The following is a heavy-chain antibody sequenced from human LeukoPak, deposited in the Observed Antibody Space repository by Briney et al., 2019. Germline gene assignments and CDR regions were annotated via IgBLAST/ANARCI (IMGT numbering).Heavy chain of an antibody. D-gene: IGHD6-13*01. CDR1: GFTFSSYA. Sequence: GGSLRLSCAASGFTFSSYAMSWVRQAPGKGLEWVSTITGSGGSTYYADSVKGRFTISRDNAKNSLYLQMNSLRAEDTAVYYCAREGIAAVDAFDIWGQGTMVTVSS. CDR2: ITGSGGST. J-gene: IGHJ3*02. V-gene: IGHV3-23*01. CDR3: AREGIAAVDAFDI.